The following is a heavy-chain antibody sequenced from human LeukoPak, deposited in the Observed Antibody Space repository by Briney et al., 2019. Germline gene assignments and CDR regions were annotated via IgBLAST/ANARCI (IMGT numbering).Heavy chain of an antibody. CDR1: GYTFTGYY. J-gene: IGHJ4*02. D-gene: IGHD4-23*01. CDR3: ATALKYGGNSGYYFDY. V-gene: IGHV1-2*06. CDR2: INPNSGGT. Sequence: ASVKVSCKASGYTFTGYYMHWVRQAPGQGLEWMGRINPNSGGTNYAQKVQGRVTMTRDTSISTAYMELSRLRSDDTAVYYCATALKYGGNSGYYFDYRGQGTLVTVSS.